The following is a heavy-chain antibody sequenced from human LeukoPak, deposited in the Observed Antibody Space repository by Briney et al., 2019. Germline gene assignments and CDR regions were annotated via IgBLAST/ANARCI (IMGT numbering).Heavy chain of an antibody. Sequence: PSETLSLTCAVYGGSFSGYYWSWIRQPPGKGLEWIGYIYYSGSTNYNPSLKSRVTISVDTSKNQFSLKLSSVTAADTAVYYCAREDGSGWYRYFQHWGQGTLVTVSS. J-gene: IGHJ1*01. CDR3: AREDGSGWYRYFQH. CDR1: GGSFSGYY. D-gene: IGHD6-19*01. V-gene: IGHV4-59*01. CDR2: IYYSGST.